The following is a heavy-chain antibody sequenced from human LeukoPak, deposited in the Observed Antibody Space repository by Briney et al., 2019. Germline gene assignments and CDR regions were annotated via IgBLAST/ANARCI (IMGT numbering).Heavy chain of an antibody. CDR2: IYPYTGAT. Sequence: AASVKVSYKASGYTFSGTGWYLYWLRQAPGQGLECMGWIYPYTGATHYAQKFQGRVAMTRDTSISTAYMELSRLRPDDTAVYYCARDGPAQMVDFDYWGRGTLVTVSS. D-gene: IGHD3-10*01. CDR3: ARDGPAQMVDFDY. V-gene: IGHV1-2*02. CDR1: GYTFSGTGWY. J-gene: IGHJ4*02.